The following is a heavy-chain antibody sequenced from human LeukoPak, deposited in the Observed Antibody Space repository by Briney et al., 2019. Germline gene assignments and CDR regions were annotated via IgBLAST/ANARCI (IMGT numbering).Heavy chain of an antibody. D-gene: IGHD2-2*02. CDR3: ARGEVVPAAIGASYYYYYMDV. CDR2: INPNSGGT. CDR1: GYTFTGYY. J-gene: IGHJ6*03. Sequence: ASVKVSCKASGYTFTGYYMHWVRQAPGQGLEWMGWINPNSGGTNYAQKFQGRVTMTRDTSISTAYMELSRLRSDDTAVYYCARGEVVPAAIGASYYYYYMDVWGKGTTVTVSS. V-gene: IGHV1-2*02.